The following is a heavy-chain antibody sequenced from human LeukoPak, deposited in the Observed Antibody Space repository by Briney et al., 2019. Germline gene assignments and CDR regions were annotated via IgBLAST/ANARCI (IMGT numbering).Heavy chain of an antibody. CDR3: TRDRYGDGFAHLDY. CDR1: GYTFTSYA. V-gene: IGHV1-2*02. J-gene: IGHJ4*02. D-gene: IGHD5-24*01. Sequence: ASVKVSCKASGYTFTSYAIHWVRRAPGQGLEWMGWITPSGGTNYPQKFQGRVAITWDTSITTAYMDLSRLTSDDTAVYYCTRDRYGDGFAHLDYWGQGALVTVSS. CDR2: ITPSGGT.